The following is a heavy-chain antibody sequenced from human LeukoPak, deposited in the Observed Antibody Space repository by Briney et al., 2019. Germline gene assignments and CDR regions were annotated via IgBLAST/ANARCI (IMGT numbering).Heavy chain of an antibody. V-gene: IGHV6-1*01. D-gene: IGHD1-1*01. CDR3: ARDFAGIGGYFDF. CDR2: TYYRSKWYN. CDR1: GDSVSSNRAS. Sequence: SQTLSLTCAVSGDSVSSNRASWSWVRQSPSRGLEWLGRTYYRSKWYNDYALSVKSRITINPDTSKNQFSLQLNSVTPEDTALYYCARDFAGIGGYFDFWGQGTLVTVSS. J-gene: IGHJ4*02.